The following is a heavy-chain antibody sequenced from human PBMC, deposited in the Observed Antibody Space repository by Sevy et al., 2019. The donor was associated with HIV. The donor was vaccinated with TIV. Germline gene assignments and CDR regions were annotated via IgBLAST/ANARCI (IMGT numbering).Heavy chain of an antibody. V-gene: IGHV4-38-2*02. Sequence: SESLSLTCTVSGYSFSSVYYWGWIRQPPGRGLEWIGSIYHSGSTFYNPSLRSRVTISVDMSKNQFSLNLNSVTAADPAVYSCASQGDSNYGNNWFDPWGQGTLVTVSS. CDR3: ASQGDSNYGNNWFDP. D-gene: IGHD4-4*01. CDR2: IYHSGST. J-gene: IGHJ5*02. CDR1: GYSFSSVYY.